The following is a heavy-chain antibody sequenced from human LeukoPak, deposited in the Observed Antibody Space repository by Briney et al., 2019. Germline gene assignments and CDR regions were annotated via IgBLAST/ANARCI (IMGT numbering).Heavy chain of an antibody. Sequence: SETLSLTCTVSGGSISSSSYYWGWIRQPPGKGLEWIGSIYYSGSTYYNPSLKSRVTISVDTSKNQFSLKLSSVTAADTAVYYCGRHYYDSSGYYNWFDPWGQGTLVTVSS. CDR3: GRHYYDSSGYYNWFDP. D-gene: IGHD3-22*01. CDR2: IYYSGST. CDR1: GGSISSSSYY. V-gene: IGHV4-39*01. J-gene: IGHJ5*02.